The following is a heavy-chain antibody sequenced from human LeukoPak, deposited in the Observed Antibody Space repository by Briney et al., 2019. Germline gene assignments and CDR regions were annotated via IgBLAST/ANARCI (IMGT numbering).Heavy chain of an antibody. J-gene: IGHJ5*02. V-gene: IGHV5-51*01. CDR3: ARQPGAGWFDP. CDR2: INPGDSDT. CDR1: GYSFTSSW. Sequence: GESLKISCQASGYSFTSSWIGWARQMPGKGLEWMAIINPGDSDTKYSPSFQGQVTISADKSISTVYLQWGSLKASDTAMYYCARQPGAGWFDPWGQGTLVTVSS. D-gene: IGHD3-10*01.